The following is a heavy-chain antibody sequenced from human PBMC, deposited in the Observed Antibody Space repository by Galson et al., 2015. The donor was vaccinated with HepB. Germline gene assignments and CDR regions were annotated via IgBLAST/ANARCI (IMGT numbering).Heavy chain of an antibody. CDR1: GFTFRSYW. V-gene: IGHV3-7*01. Sequence: SLRLSCAASGFTFRSYWINWVRQAPGRGLEWVANIKEDGSEKYYVDSVKGRFTISRDNAKNSLYLQMNSLRAEDTAVYYCAREGGLRVGLGAFDVWGQGTMVTVSS. D-gene: IGHD3-16*01. CDR2: IKEDGSEK. CDR3: AREGGLRVGLGAFDV. J-gene: IGHJ3*01.